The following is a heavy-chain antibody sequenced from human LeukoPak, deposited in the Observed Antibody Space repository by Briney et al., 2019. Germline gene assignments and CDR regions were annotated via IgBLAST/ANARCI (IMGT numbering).Heavy chain of an antibody. CDR3: ARAYGEYYYMDV. Sequence: GGSLRLSCAASGFTFSSYSMNWVRQAPGKGLEWVSFISSSGSTMYFADSVKGRFTISRDNAKNSLYLQMSSLRAEDTAVYYRARAYGEYYYMDVWGKGTTVTVSS. CDR1: GFTFSSYS. CDR2: ISSSGSTM. D-gene: IGHD3-10*01. J-gene: IGHJ6*03. V-gene: IGHV3-48*01.